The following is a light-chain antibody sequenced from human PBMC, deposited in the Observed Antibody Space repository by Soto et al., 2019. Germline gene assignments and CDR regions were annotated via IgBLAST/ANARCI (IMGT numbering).Light chain of an antibody. CDR1: QDISNY. CDR2: DAS. CDR3: QQYDNPLFT. V-gene: IGKV1-33*01. J-gene: IGKJ3*01. Sequence: DIQMTQSPSSLSASVGDRLTITCQASQDISNYLNWYQQKPGKAPKLLIYDASNLETGVPSRFSGSGSGTDFTFTSSSLQPEDIATYYCQQYDNPLFTFGPGTKVDIK.